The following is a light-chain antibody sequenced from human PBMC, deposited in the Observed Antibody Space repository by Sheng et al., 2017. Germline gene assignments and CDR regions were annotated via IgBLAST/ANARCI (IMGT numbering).Light chain of an antibody. CDR2: VDSDGGH. J-gene: IGLJ2*01. CDR3: QTWGTGVV. V-gene: IGLV4-69*01. Sequence: QLVLTQSPSASASLGASVKLTCTLTSEHSTYAIAWHQQQPEKGPRYLMKVDSDGGHYKGDGIPDRFSGSSSGAERYLTISSLQSEDEADYYCQTWGTGVVFGEGTKLSVL. CDR1: SEHSTYA.